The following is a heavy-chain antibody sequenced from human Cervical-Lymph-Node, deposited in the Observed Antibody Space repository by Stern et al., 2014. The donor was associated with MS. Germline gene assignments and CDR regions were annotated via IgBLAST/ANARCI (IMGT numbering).Heavy chain of an antibody. Sequence: VHLVESGGGVVQPAESLTLSCVASGFTFSDYGMHWFRQAPGRGLQWLAVIWYDGDNKLYANSVKGRFTISRDNSKNTLYLQMNSLRAADTAVYYCARRDYATYAVDFWGQGSLVTVSS. V-gene: IGHV3-33*01. CDR2: IWYDGDNK. CDR3: ARRDYATYAVDF. J-gene: IGHJ4*02. D-gene: IGHD4-17*01. CDR1: GFTFSDYG.